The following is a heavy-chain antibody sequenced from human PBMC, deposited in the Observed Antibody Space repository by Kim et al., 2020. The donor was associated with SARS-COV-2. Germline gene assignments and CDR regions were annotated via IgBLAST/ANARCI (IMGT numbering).Heavy chain of an antibody. D-gene: IGHD7-27*01. V-gene: IGHV3-11*01. J-gene: IGHJ6*02. CDR3: ARDRRNWGPFYGMDV. Sequence: DSVKGRFTISRDNAKNSLYLQMNSLRAEDTAVYYCARDRRNWGPFYGMDVWGQGTTVTVSS.